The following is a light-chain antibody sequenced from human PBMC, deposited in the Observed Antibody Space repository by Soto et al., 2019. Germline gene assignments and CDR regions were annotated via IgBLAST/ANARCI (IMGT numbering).Light chain of an antibody. J-gene: IGKJ4*01. CDR3: QQHGRSPGVT. V-gene: IGKV3-20*01. CDR2: GAS. CDR1: QSVNNRY. Sequence: EIVLTQSPGTLSLSPGERATLSCRASQSVNNRYLAWYQQIPGQAPRLVIFGASSRATGIPDRFSGSGSGTKFTLTISRLEPEDFAVYYCQQHGRSPGVTFGGGTKVEIK.